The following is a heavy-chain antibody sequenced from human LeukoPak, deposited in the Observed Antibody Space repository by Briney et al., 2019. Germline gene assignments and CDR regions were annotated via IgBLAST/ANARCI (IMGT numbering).Heavy chain of an antibody. CDR3: VKGQTSTWYYFDF. V-gene: IGHV4-59*08. J-gene: IGHJ4*02. CDR2: VHYSGST. CDR1: GGTISSYY. D-gene: IGHD6-13*01. Sequence: SETLSLTCTVSGGTISSYYWNWIRQPPGKGLEWIGYVHYSGSTKYNPSLKSRVTISVDTSKNQFSLKLSSVIAADTAVYYCVKGQTSTWYYFDFWGQGTLVTVSS.